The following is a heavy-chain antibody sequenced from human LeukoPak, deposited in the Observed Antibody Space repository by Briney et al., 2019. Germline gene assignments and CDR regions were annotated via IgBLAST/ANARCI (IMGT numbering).Heavy chain of an antibody. CDR1: GGTFSSYA. V-gene: IGHV1-69*05. CDR2: IIPIFGTA. CDR3: ASSHAFYRRLTTFVDY. Sequence: SVKVSCKASGGTFSSYAISWVRQAPGQGLEWMGGIIPIFGTANYAQKFQGRVTITTDESTSTAYMELSSLRSEDTAVYYCASSHAFYRRLTTFVDYWGQGTLVTVSS. D-gene: IGHD3-3*01. J-gene: IGHJ4*02.